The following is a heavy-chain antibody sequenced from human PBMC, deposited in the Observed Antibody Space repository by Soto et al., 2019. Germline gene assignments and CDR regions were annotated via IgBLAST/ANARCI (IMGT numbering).Heavy chain of an antibody. Sequence: GGSLRLSCAASGFTFSSYGMHWVRQAPGKGLEWVAVIWYDGSNKYYADSVKGRFTISRDNSKNTLYLQMNSLRAEDTAVYYCAREQEGVENLMYYYGSGSYYIGHGMDVWGQGTTVTVSS. CDR1: GFTFSSYG. J-gene: IGHJ6*02. CDR2: IWYDGSNK. CDR3: AREQEGVENLMYYYGSGSYYIGHGMDV. D-gene: IGHD3-10*01. V-gene: IGHV3-33*01.